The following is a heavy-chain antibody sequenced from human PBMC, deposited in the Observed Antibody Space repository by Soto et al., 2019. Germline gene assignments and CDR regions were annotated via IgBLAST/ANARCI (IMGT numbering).Heavy chain of an antibody. CDR1: GGSFSGYY. V-gene: IGHV4-34*01. CDR2: INHSGST. CDR3: ARGRGGSCHRCFDY. D-gene: IGHD2-15*01. J-gene: IGHJ4*02. Sequence: PSETLSLTCAVYGGSFSGYYWSWIRQPPGKGLEWIGGINHSGSTNYNPSLKSRVTISVDTSKNQFSLKLSSVTAADTAVYCCARGRGGSCHRCFDYWGQGTLVTVSS.